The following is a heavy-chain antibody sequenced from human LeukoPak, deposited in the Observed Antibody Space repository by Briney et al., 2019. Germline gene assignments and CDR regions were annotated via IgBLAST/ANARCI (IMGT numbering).Heavy chain of an antibody. J-gene: IGHJ5*02. CDR1: GFTFNNAW. V-gene: IGHV3-15*01. CDR2: INKKADGAPT. D-gene: IGHD3-10*01. Sequence: PGGSLRLSCAASGFTFNNAWMSWVRQAPGKGLEWVGRINKKADGAPTVYAAPVKCIFTISSYDSKATLYLQMNSLKTEDTAVYYCTTSSGVGELTGFDPWGRGTLVTVSS. CDR3: TTSSGVGELTGFDP.